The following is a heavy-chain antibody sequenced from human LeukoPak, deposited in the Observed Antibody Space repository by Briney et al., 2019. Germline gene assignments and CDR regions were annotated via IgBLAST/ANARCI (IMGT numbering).Heavy chain of an antibody. CDR3: ARLARYYDILTGSLDY. CDR1: GGSIISISYY. CDR2: IYYSGST. Sequence: PSETLSLTCTVSGGSIISISYYWGWIRQPPGKGLEWIGSIYYSGSTYYNPSLKSRVTISVDTSKNQFSLKLSSVTAADTAVYYCARLARYYDILTGSLDYWGQGTLVTVSS. V-gene: IGHV4-39*01. D-gene: IGHD3-9*01. J-gene: IGHJ4*02.